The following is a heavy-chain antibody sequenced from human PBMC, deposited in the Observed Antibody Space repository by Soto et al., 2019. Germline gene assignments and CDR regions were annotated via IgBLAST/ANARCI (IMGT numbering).Heavy chain of an antibody. CDR2: INSDGSAT. CDR3: ARGLSGVSTGFDS. Sequence: GGSLRLSCAASGFTFSTYWMHWVRQAPGRGLVWVSRINSDGSATSYADSVKGRFTISRDNAKNTLYLQMNSLRAEDTALYYCARGLSGVSTGFDSWGQGTLVTVSS. CDR1: GFTFSTYW. V-gene: IGHV3-74*01. D-gene: IGHD3-10*01. J-gene: IGHJ4*02.